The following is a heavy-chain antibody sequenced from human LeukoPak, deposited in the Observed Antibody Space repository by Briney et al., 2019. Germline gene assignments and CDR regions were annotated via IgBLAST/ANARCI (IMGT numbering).Heavy chain of an antibody. CDR1: GGSLRSYF. J-gene: IGHJ4*02. V-gene: IGHV4-59*01. CDR3: ARVYSGSYNFDY. CDR2: IDYSGST. D-gene: IGHD1-26*01. Sequence: SETLSLTCTVSGGSLRSYFWSWIRQPPGKGLEWIGYIDYSGSTNYNPSPKSRVTISVDTSKNQFSLKLSSVTAADTAVYYCARVYSGSYNFDYWGQGTLVTVSS.